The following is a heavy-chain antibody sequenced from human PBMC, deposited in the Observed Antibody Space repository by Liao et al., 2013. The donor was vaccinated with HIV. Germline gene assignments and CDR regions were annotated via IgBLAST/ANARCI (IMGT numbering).Heavy chain of an antibody. CDR3: ARGYCSGGSRPKCYYMDV. D-gene: IGHD2-15*01. V-gene: IGHV4-34*01. CDR2: INPSGST. J-gene: IGHJ6*03. Sequence: QVPLQQWGAGLLKPSETLSLTCAVYIESFSGHYWSWIRQSPGRGLEWIGEINPSGSTNYNPSLKSRVTISADTSKNQFSLKVKSVTAADTAVYYCARGYCSGGSRPKCYYMDVWGKGTPVTVSS. CDR1: IESFSGHY.